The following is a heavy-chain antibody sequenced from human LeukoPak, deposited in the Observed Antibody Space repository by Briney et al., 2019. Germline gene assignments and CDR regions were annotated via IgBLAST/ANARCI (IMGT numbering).Heavy chain of an antibody. CDR3: ARGSPRFDY. CDR2: INHIGST. CDR1: GTSFSGYY. V-gene: IGHV4-34*01. J-gene: IGHJ4*02. Sequence: SETLSLTCAVYGTSFSGYYWNWIRQPPGKGLEWIGEINHIGSTNQQPSLMSRVTISVDTSKNQFSLKLSSVTAADTAVYYCARGSPRFDYWGLGTLVTVSS.